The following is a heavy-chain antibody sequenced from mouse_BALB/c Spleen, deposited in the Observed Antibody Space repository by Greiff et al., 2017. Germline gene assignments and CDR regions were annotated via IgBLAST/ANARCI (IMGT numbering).Heavy chain of an antibody. CDR1: GYTFSSYW. CDR3: ARHGVRRDYYAMDY. V-gene: IGHV1-9*01. Sequence: QVQLQQSGAELMKPGASVKISCKATGYTFSSYWIEWVKQRPGHGLEWIGEILPGSGSTNYNEKFKGKATFTADTSSNTAYMQLSSLTSEDSAVYYCARHGVRRDYYAMDYWGQGTSVTVSS. CDR2: ILPGSGST. D-gene: IGHD2-14*01. J-gene: IGHJ4*01.